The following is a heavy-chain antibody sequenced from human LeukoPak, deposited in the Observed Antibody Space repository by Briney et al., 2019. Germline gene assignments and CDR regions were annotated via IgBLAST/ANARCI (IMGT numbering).Heavy chain of an antibody. CDR3: ARGLSVLRYRVY. D-gene: IGHD4-17*01. V-gene: IGHV4-34*01. CDR1: GGSFSGYY. J-gene: IGHJ4*02. CDR2: INHSGST. Sequence: SETLSLTCAVYGGSFSGYYWSWIRQPPGKGLEWIGEINHSGSTNYNPSLKSRVTISLDTSKNQFSLKLSSVTAADTAVYYCARGLSVLRYRVYWGQGTLVTVSS.